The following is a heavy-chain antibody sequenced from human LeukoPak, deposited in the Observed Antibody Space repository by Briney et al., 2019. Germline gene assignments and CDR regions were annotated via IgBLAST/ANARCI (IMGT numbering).Heavy chain of an antibody. CDR2: ISGSGGST. CDR3: AKDPTTGTTPNWFDP. V-gene: IGHV3-23*01. J-gene: IGHJ5*02. D-gene: IGHD1-1*01. CDR1: GFTFSSYA. Sequence: GGSLRLSCAASGFTFSSYAMSWVRQAPGKGPEWVSAISGSGGSTYYADSVKGRFTISRDNSKNTLYLQMNSLRAEDTAVYYCAKDPTTGTTPNWFDPWGQGTLVTVSS.